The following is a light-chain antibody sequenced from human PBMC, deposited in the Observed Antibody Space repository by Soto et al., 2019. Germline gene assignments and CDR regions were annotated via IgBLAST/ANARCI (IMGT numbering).Light chain of an antibody. CDR2: GAF. Sequence: EIVMTQSPATLSASPGERATLSCRASQSINSNLAWYQQRPGQAPRLLIYGAFTTATGIPARFSGSGSGAEFTLTISSLQSEDFAVYYCQQYNNWPPYTFGQGTKLEI. J-gene: IGKJ2*01. CDR1: QSINSN. V-gene: IGKV3-15*01. CDR3: QQYNNWPPYT.